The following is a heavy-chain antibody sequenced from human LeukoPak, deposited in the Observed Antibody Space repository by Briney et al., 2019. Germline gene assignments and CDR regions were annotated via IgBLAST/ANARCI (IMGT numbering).Heavy chain of an antibody. D-gene: IGHD3-22*01. CDR1: GYTFNNYG. J-gene: IGHJ3*01. Sequence: GASVKVSCKASGYTFNNYGITWVRQAPGQGLEWMGWISAYSGDKNYAQSLQGRVSMTTDTSASTAYMELRSLNSDDTAVYYCARASASPTNSNSYYFETTKKNAFDFWGQGTMVTVSS. CDR2: ISAYSGDK. V-gene: IGHV1-18*01. CDR3: ARASASPTNSNSYYFETTKKNAFDF.